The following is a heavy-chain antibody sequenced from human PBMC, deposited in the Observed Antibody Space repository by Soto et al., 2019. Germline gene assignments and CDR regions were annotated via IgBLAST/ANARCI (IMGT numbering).Heavy chain of an antibody. D-gene: IGHD5-12*01. CDR1: GGTFSSYT. Sequence: QVQLVQSGAEVKKPGSSVTVSCKASGGTFSSYTISWVRQAPGQGLEWMGGNIPIFGTANYAQKFQGRATITADESTSTAYMELSSLRSEDTAVYYCARGNHRWLQLWYFDLWGRGTLVTVSS. CDR3: ARGNHRWLQLWYFDL. V-gene: IGHV1-69*12. J-gene: IGHJ2*01. CDR2: NIPIFGTA.